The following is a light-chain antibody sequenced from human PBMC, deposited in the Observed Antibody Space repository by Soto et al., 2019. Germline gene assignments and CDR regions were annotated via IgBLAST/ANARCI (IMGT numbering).Light chain of an antibody. Sequence: QSVLTQSSSASASLGSSVKLTCTLSSGHSSYIIAWHQQQPGKAPRYLMKLEGSGSYNTGSGVPDRFLGSSSGADRYLTISNLQFEDEADYYCETWVSNTYVFGTGTKLTVL. J-gene: IGLJ1*01. CDR1: SGHSSYI. CDR2: LEGSGSY. V-gene: IGLV4-60*02. CDR3: ETWVSNTYV.